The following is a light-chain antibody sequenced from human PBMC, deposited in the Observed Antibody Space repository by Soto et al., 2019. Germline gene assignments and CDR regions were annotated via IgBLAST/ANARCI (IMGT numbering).Light chain of an antibody. CDR3: QQYDNLPIT. CDR1: RDISKY. Sequence: DTQMTQSPFSLSASVGDRVTITCQASRDISKYLSWYQQKPAKAPKVVIYDAASLEAGVPSRFSGSGSGTDFTFTISSLQPEDIATYYCQQYDNLPITFGHGTRLEI. V-gene: IGKV1-33*01. J-gene: IGKJ5*01. CDR2: DAA.